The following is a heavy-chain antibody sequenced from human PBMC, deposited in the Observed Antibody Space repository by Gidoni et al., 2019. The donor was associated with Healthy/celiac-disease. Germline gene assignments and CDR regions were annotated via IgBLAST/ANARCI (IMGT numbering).Heavy chain of an antibody. CDR2: ISWNSGSI. CDR3: AKEDYYDSLAYGMDV. D-gene: IGHD3-22*01. CDR1: GFTFDDYA. Sequence: EVQLVESGGGLVQPGRSLRLSCAASGFTFDDYAMHWVRQAPGKGLEWVSGISWNSGSIGYADSVKGRFTISRDNAKNSLYLQMNSLRAEDTALYYCAKEDYYDSLAYGMDVWGQGTTVTVSS. J-gene: IGHJ6*02. V-gene: IGHV3-9*01.